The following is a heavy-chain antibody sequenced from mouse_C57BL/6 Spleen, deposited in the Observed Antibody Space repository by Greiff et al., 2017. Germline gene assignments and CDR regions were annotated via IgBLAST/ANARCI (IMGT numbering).Heavy chain of an antibody. CDR1: GFTFSSYA. V-gene: IGHV5-4*01. CDR2: ISDGGSYT. Sequence: DVKLVESGGGLVKPGGSLKLSCAASGFTFSSYAMSWVRQTPEKRLEWVATISDGGSYTYYPDNVKGRFTISRDNAKNNLYLQMSHLKSEDTAMYYCARDPRYGNWFAYWGQGTLVTVSA. CDR3: ARDPRYGNWFAY. D-gene: IGHD2-1*01. J-gene: IGHJ3*01.